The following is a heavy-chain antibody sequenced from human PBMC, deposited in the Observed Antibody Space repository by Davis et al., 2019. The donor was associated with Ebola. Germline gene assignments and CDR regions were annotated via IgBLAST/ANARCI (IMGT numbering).Heavy chain of an antibody. V-gene: IGHV3-11*04. Sequence: GESLKISCAASGFTVSSNYMSWVRQAPGKGLEWVSYISSSDNTIYYADSVKGRFTISRDDAKNSLFLQMNSLRAEDTAIYYCASTVRATTTLDYWGQGTQVTVSS. J-gene: IGHJ4*02. D-gene: IGHD1-26*01. CDR2: ISSSDNTI. CDR3: ASTVRATTTLDY. CDR1: GFTVSSNY.